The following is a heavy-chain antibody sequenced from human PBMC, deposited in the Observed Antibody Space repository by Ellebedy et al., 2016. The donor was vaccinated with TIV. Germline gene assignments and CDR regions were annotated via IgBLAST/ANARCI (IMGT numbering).Heavy chain of an antibody. D-gene: IGHD4-23*01. CDR3: ARGPVVPSLYYYYYMDA. CDR1: GFTFSSYS. J-gene: IGHJ6*03. V-gene: IGHV3-48*04. CDR2: ISSSSSTI. Sequence: GGSLRLSXAASGFTFSSYSMNWVRQAPGKGLEWVSYISSSSSTIYYADSVKGRFTISRDNAKNSLYLQMNSLRAEDTAVYYCARGPVVPSLYYYYYMDAWGKGTTVTVSS.